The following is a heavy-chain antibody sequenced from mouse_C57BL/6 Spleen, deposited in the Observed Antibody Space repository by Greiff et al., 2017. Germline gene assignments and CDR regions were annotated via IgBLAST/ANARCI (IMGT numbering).Heavy chain of an antibody. CDR1: GFTFSDYG. CDR3: ARPDGSSYWYFDV. J-gene: IGHJ1*03. Sequence: EVKLMESGGGLVKPGGSLKLSCAASGFTFSDYGMHWVRPAPEKGLEWVAYISSGSSTIYYADTVKGRFTISRDNAKNTLFLQMTSLRSEDTAMYYCARPDGSSYWYFDVWGTGTTVTVSS. V-gene: IGHV5-17*01. D-gene: IGHD1-1*01. CDR2: ISSGSSTI.